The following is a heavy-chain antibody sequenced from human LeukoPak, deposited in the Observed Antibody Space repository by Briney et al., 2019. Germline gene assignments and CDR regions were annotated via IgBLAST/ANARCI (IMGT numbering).Heavy chain of an antibody. D-gene: IGHD5-18*01. V-gene: IGHV3-11*01. Sequence: PGGSLRLSCAASGFIFSDYYMSWVRQAPGQGLEWVSYISSDGSSIYYADSVKGRFTMSRDNAKNSLYLQMNGLRAEDTAVYYCALYNFGHFDYWGQGTLVPVSS. CDR2: ISSDGSSI. CDR1: GFIFSDYY. CDR3: ALYNFGHFDY. J-gene: IGHJ4*02.